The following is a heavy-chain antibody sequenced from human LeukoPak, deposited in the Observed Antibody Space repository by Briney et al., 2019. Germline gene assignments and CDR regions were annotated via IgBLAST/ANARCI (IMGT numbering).Heavy chain of an antibody. CDR2: INHSGST. J-gene: IGHJ6*03. D-gene: IGHD3-3*01. Sequence: PSETLSLTCAVYGGSFSGYYWSWIRQPPGKGLEWIGVINHSGSTNYNPSLKSRVTISVDTSKNQFSLKLSSVTAADTAVYYCARGRGITIFGVVIPLSDYYYYYMDVWGKGTTVTVSS. V-gene: IGHV4-34*01. CDR1: GGSFSGYY. CDR3: ARGRGITIFGVVIPLSDYYYYYMDV.